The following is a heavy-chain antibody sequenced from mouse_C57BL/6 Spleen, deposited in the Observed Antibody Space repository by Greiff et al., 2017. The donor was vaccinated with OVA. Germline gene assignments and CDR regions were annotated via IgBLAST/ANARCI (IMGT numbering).Heavy chain of an antibody. J-gene: IGHJ2*01. V-gene: IGHV5-17*01. Sequence: DVKLVESGGGLVKPGGSLKLSCAASGFTFSDYGMHWVRQAPEKGLEWVAYISSGSSTIYYADTVKGRFTISRDNAKNTLFLQMTRLRSEDTAMYYCARKNWDRYYFDYWGQGTTLTVSS. CDR3: ARKNWDRYYFDY. CDR1: GFTFSDYG. CDR2: ISSGSSTI. D-gene: IGHD4-1*01.